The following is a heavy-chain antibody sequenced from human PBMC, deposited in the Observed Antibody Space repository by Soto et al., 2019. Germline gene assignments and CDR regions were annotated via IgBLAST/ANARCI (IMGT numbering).Heavy chain of an antibody. CDR1: GGTFSSYA. J-gene: IGHJ1*01. CDR2: IIPIFGTA. Sequence: SVKVSCKASGGTFSSYAISWVRQAPGQGLEWMGGIIPIFGTANYAQKFQGRVTITADESTSTAYMELSSLRSEDTAVYYCARVMPFSSCSWSKDWYDFWGQGTLVTVSS. V-gene: IGHV1-69*13. D-gene: IGHD6-13*01. CDR3: ARVMPFSSCSWSKDWYDF.